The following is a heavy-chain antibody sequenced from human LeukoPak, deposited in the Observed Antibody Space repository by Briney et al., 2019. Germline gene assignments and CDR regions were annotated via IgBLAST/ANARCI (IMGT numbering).Heavy chain of an antibody. Sequence: GGSLRLSCAASGFTFSRYAMSWVRQAPGKGVEWVSAISGSGASTYYSYSVNGRFTISRDNSKNTLYLQMNILRAEDTAVYYCAKSALKGIAAAGTWYFDYWGQGTLVTVSS. V-gene: IGHV3-23*01. J-gene: IGHJ4*02. CDR1: GFTFSRYA. D-gene: IGHD6-13*01. CDR2: ISGSGAST. CDR3: AKSALKGIAAAGTWYFDY.